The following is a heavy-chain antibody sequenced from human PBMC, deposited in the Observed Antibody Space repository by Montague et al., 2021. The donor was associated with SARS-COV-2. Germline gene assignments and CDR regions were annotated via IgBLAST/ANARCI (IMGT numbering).Heavy chain of an antibody. CDR1: NGSITSYY. J-gene: IGHJ5*02. V-gene: IGHV4-59*01. CDR2: IYYRGST. CDR3: AREGLNNWFDP. Sequence: SETLSLTCSVSNGSITSYYWSWIRQPPGKRLEWIGYIYYRGSTNYNPSLESRVTISVDTSKNQFSLKVRSMTAADTAVYYCAREGLNNWFDPWGQGTLVIVSS.